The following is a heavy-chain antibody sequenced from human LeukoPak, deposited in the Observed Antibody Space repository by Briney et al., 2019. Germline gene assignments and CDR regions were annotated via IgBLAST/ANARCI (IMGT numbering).Heavy chain of an antibody. J-gene: IGHJ4*02. CDR2: IRYDGSHK. CDR3: ARGGSSSWYKWHY. V-gene: IGHV3-30*02. D-gene: IGHD6-13*01. Sequence: WGSLRLSCAASGFTFSSYGIHWVRQAPGKGLEWVTFIRYDGSHKYYADSVKGRFTISRDNAENSLYLQMNSLRAEDTAVYYCARGGSSSWYKWHYWGQGTLVTVPS. CDR1: GFTFSSYG.